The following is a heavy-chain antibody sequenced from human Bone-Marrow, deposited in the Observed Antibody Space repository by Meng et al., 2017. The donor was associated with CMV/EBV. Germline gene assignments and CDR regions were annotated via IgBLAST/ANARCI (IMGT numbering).Heavy chain of an antibody. CDR1: GFTFSGSA. D-gene: IGHD6-13*01. CDR3: ARDLRCYSSSCPKYYYYYYGMDV. CDR2: ISSSSGYI. V-gene: IGHV3-21*01. Sequence: GESLKISCAASGFTFSGSAMHWVRQASGKGLEWVSSISSSSGYIYYADSVKGRFTISRDNAKNSLYLQMNSLRAEDTAVYYCARDLRCYSSSCPKYYYYYYGMDVWGQGTTVTVSS. J-gene: IGHJ6*02.